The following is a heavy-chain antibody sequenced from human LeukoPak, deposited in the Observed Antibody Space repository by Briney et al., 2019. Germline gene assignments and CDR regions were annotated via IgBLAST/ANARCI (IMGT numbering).Heavy chain of an antibody. V-gene: IGHV3-7*01. CDR1: GFTFSSNW. D-gene: IGHD5-24*01. J-gene: IGHJ4*02. CDR2: IKQDGGEK. Sequence: GGSLRLSCAASGFTFSSNWMSWDPQAPGKGRVGVANIKQDGGEKYYVDSVKGRFTISRDNAKNSLYLQMNSLRAEDTAVYYCAREGRWLHLDYWGQGTLVTVSS. CDR3: AREGRWLHLDY.